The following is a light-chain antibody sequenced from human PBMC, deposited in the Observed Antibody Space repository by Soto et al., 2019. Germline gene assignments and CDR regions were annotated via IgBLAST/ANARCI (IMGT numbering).Light chain of an antibody. Sequence: QSALTQPASVSGSPGQSITISCTGTSSDVGGYNYVSWYQHHPGKAPRLMIYAPSNRPSGVSHRFSGSRSGNTASLTISGLQAEDEADYYCSSYTSGSTLYVFGTGTQLTVL. CDR1: SSDVGGYNY. J-gene: IGLJ1*01. CDR3: SSYTSGSTLYV. CDR2: APS. V-gene: IGLV2-14*01.